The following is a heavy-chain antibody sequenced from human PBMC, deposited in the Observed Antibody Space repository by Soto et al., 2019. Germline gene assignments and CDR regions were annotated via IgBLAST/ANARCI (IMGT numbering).Heavy chain of an antibody. CDR2: IIPIFGTA. V-gene: IGHV1-69*12. CDR3: ALARITGEPPTV. Sequence: QVQLVQSGAEVKKPGSSVKVSCKASGGTFSSYAISWVRQAPGQGLEWMGGIIPIFGTANYAQKFQGRVTINADECTSTAYMELSGLRSEGRAVCYCALARITGEPPTVWGQGTLVTVSS. D-gene: IGHD7-27*01. J-gene: IGHJ4*02. CDR1: GGTFSSYA.